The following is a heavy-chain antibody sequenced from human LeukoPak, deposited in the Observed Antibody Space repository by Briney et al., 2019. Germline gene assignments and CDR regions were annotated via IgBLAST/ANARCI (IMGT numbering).Heavy chain of an antibody. CDR3: AKASCSGGSCYRFDY. CDR2: ISGSGGST. CDR1: GFTFSSYW. V-gene: IGHV3-23*01. J-gene: IGHJ4*02. Sequence: GGSLRLSCAASGFTFSSYWMSWVRQAPGKGLEWVSAISGSGGSTYYADSVKGRFTISRDNSKNTLYLQMNSLRAEDTAVYYCAKASCSGGSCYRFDYWGQGTLVTVSS. D-gene: IGHD2-15*01.